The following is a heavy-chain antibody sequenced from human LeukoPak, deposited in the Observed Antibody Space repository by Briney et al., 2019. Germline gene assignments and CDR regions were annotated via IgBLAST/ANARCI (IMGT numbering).Heavy chain of an antibody. CDR3: ARDAYYDSSGYPRESWFGP. V-gene: IGHV1-69*05. CDR2: IIPIFGTA. CDR1: GGTFSSYA. Sequence: SVKVSCKASGGTFSSYAISWVRQAPGQGLEWMGGIIPIFGTANYAQKFQGRVTITTDESTSTAYMELSSLRSEDTAVYYCARDAYYDSSGYPRESWFGPWGQGNLVTVFS. J-gene: IGHJ5*02. D-gene: IGHD3-22*01.